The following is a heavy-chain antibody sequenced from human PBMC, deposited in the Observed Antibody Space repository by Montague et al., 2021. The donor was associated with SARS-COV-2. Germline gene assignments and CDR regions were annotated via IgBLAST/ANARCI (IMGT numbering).Heavy chain of an antibody. CDR2: INGDGSET. V-gene: IGHV3-74*01. J-gene: IGHJ5*02. CDR1: GFTFNGYW. Sequence: SLRLSCAASGFTFNGYWMHWVRQAPGKGLVWLSHINGDGSETNYADSVKGRFTISRDNAKNTLYLQMNSLRAEDTAVYYCARDRRYYDSSVYPGVAYNWFDPWGQGTLVTVSS. CDR3: ARDRRYYDSSVYPGVAYNWFDP. D-gene: IGHD3-22*01.